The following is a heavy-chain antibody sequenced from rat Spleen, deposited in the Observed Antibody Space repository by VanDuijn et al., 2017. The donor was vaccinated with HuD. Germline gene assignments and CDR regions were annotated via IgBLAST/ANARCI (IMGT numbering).Heavy chain of an antibody. D-gene: IGHD1-4*01. CDR2: IFYDGSGT. J-gene: IGHJ3*01. V-gene: IGHV5S10*01. CDR1: GFTFSNYG. Sequence: EVQLVESGGRLVQPGNSLKLSCVASGFTFSNYGMAWVRQAPKKGLEWIATIFYDGSGTYYRDSVKGRFTMSRDNAKSTLYLQMDSLRSEDTATYYCARPGPGYPFAYWGRGTLVTVSS. CDR3: ARPGPGYPFAY.